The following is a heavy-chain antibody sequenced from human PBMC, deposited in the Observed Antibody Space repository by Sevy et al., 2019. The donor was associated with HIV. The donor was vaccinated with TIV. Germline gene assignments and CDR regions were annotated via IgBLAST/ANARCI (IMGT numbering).Heavy chain of an antibody. D-gene: IGHD4-17*01. J-gene: IGHJ4*02. CDR3: ARFVGDYFDF. Sequence: GSLRLSCEASGFIFSDSYMSWIRQAPGKGLEWISYISTRGSTIYYADSVKGRFTISRDNANNSLSLHLNSLRAEDTAIYYCARFVGDYFDFWGRGTLVTVSS. V-gene: IGHV3-11*01. CDR2: ISTRGSTI. CDR1: GFIFSDSY.